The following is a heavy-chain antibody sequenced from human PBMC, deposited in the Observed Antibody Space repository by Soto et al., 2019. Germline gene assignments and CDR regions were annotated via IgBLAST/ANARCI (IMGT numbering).Heavy chain of an antibody. CDR3: ARGTGPWYSSSSPYYYYGMDV. CDR2: IYHSGST. J-gene: IGHJ6*02. CDR1: GGSISSSNW. Sequence: PSETLSLTCAVSGGSISSSNWWSWVRQPPGKGLEWIGEIYHSGSTNYNPSLKSRVTISVDKSKNQFSLKLSSVTAADTAVYYCARGTGPWYSSSSPYYYYGMDVWGQGTTVTVSS. V-gene: IGHV4-4*02. D-gene: IGHD6-6*01.